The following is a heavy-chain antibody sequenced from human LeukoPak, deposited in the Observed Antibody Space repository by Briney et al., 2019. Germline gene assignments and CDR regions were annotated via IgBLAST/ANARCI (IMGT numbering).Heavy chain of an antibody. J-gene: IGHJ4*02. D-gene: IGHD1-14*01. CDR2: ISSSSSTI. CDR1: GFTFSSYS. Sequence: GGSLRLSCAASGFTFSSYSMNWVRQAPGKGLEWVSYISSSSSTIYYADSVKGRFTISRDNAKNSLYLQMNSLRAEDTAVYYCASGGTSGDDYWGQGTLVTVSS. CDR3: ASGGTSGDDY. V-gene: IGHV3-48*04.